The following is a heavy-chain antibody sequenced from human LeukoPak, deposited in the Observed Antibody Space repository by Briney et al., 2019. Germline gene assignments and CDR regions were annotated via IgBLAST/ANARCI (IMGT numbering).Heavy chain of an antibody. CDR1: EFTFSSYE. D-gene: IGHD1-1*01. CDR2: ISTSGSTI. CDR3: ARTEKNWNYFDN. V-gene: IGHV3-48*03. Sequence: GGSLRLSCAASEFTFSSYEMNWVRQAPGKGLEWVSYISTSGSTIYYADSVKGRFTISRDNAKNSLYLQMNSLSADDTGVYYCARTEKNWNYFDNWGQGTLVTVSS. J-gene: IGHJ4*02.